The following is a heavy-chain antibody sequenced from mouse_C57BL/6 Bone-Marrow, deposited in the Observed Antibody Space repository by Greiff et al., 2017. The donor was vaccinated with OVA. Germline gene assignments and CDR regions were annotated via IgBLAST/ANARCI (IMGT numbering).Heavy chain of an antibody. J-gene: IGHJ1*03. CDR1: GYTFTDYE. V-gene: IGHV1-15*01. CDR3: LPGYWYFDV. CDR2: IDPETGGT. Sequence: LVESGAELVRPGASVTLSCKASGYTFTDYEMHWVKQTPVHGLEWIGAIDPETGGTAYNQKFKGKAILTADKSSSTAYMELRSLTSEDSAVYYCLPGYWYFDVWGTGTTVTVSS.